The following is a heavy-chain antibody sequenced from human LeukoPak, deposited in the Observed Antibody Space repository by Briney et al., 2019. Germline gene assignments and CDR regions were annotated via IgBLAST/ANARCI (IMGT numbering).Heavy chain of an antibody. V-gene: IGHV3-30*03. D-gene: IGHD3-3*02. J-gene: IGHJ4*02. Sequence: GGSLRLSCGASGFTFSTYAMHWVPQAPGKGLECVSVISYDGTTKDYADSVKGRFTISRDNSNDTLYLQMNSLRPEDTALYYCARVNTIFGVDIVSLGAEFEFWGQGTLVTVSS. CDR3: ARVNTIFGVDIVSLGAEFEF. CDR1: GFTFSTYA. CDR2: ISYDGTTK.